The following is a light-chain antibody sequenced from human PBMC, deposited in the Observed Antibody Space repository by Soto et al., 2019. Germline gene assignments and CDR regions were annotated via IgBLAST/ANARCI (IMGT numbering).Light chain of an antibody. CDR2: GAS. CDR1: QSISDT. CDR3: QQYNNWPST. J-gene: IGKJ1*01. V-gene: IGKV3-15*01. Sequence: EIVMTQSPATLSVSPGGRATLSCRASQSISDTLAWYQQKPGQAPRLLIHGASTSATGFPARFSGSGSGTDFTLTISTLQSEYLAVYYGQQYNNWPSTFGQGTKVEIK.